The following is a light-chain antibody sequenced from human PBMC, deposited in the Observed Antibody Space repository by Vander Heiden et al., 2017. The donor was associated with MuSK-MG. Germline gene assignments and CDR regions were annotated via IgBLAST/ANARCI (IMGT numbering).Light chain of an antibody. Sequence: SYVLTQPPSVSVAPGKTARITCGGNNIGSKSVHWYQQKPGQAPVLVIYYDSDRPSGIPERFSGSNSGNTATLTISRVEAGDEADYYCQVWDSSSDRNVFGTGTKVTGL. J-gene: IGLJ1*01. CDR1: NIGSKS. CDR2: YDS. CDR3: QVWDSSSDRNV. V-gene: IGLV3-21*04.